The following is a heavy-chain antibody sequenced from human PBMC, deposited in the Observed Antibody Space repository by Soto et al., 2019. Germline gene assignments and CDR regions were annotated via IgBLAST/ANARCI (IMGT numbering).Heavy chain of an antibody. CDR1: GFTFSSYG. V-gene: IGHV3-33*01. CDR2: IWYDGSNK. CDR3: ARDGRGYYDSSGYYPDY. Sequence: QVQLVESGGGVVQPGRSLRLSCAASGFTFSSYGMHWVRQAPGKGLEWVAVIWYDGSNKYYADSVKGRFTISRDNSKNTLYLQMNSLRAEDTAVYYCARDGRGYYDSSGYYPDYWSQGTLVTVSS. J-gene: IGHJ4*02. D-gene: IGHD3-22*01.